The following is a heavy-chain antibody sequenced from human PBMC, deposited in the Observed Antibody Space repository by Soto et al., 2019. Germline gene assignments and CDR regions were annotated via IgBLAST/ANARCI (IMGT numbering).Heavy chain of an antibody. D-gene: IGHD5-18*01. CDR2: IYWDDDK. J-gene: IGHJ5*02. V-gene: IGHV2-5*02. CDR1: GFSLSTSGVG. CDR3: AHGGIQLWKDWFDP. Sequence: QITLKESGPTLVKPTQTLTLTCTFSGFSLSTSGVGVGWIRQPPGKALEWLALIYWDDDKRYSPSLKSRLTITKDTSKNQVVLTMTNMDPVDTATYYCAHGGIQLWKDWFDPWGQGTLVTVSS.